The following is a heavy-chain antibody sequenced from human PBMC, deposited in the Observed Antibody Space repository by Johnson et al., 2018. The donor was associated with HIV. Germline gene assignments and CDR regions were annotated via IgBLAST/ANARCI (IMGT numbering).Heavy chain of an antibody. V-gene: IGHV3-11*01. CDR1: GFTFSDYY. J-gene: IGHJ3*02. D-gene: IGHD1-26*01. Sequence: QVQLVESGGGLVKPGWSLRLSCAASGFTFSDYYMSWIRQAPGKGLECVSYISSSGSTIYYADSVKGRFTISRDNAKNSLYLQMNSLRVEDTALYYCARAPPGWELPDIWGQGTMVTVSS. CDR2: ISSSGSTI. CDR3: ARAPPGWELPDI.